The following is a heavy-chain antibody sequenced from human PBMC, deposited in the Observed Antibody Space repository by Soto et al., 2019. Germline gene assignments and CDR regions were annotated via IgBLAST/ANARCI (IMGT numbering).Heavy chain of an antibody. D-gene: IGHD6-19*01. CDR1: GFNFGVFG. CDR2: LSYEGSEE. J-gene: IGHJ4*02. CDR3: SLTRRSSLLEVAGPGFEY. Sequence: QVRLVESGGGVVQPGRSVRLSCAASGFNFGVFGMHWVRQAPGKGLEWLSVLSYEGSEEYYADSVRGRFTISRDNSKNTLFLQMDSLRVDDTGVYYCSLTRRSSLLEVAGPGFEYWGQGTLVTVS. V-gene: IGHV3-30*03.